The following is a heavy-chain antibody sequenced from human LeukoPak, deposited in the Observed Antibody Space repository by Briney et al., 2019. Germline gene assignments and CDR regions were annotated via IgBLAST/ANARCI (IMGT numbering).Heavy chain of an antibody. Sequence: GGSLRLPCAASEFTFSSYAMSWVRQAPGKGLEWVSAISGSGGSTYYADSVKGRFTISRDNSKNTLYLQMNSLRAEDTAVYYCAKIAEAVSSNYYFDYWGQGTLVTVSS. D-gene: IGHD2-21*01. V-gene: IGHV3-23*01. CDR3: AKIAEAVSSNYYFDY. CDR1: EFTFSSYA. CDR2: ISGSGGST. J-gene: IGHJ4*02.